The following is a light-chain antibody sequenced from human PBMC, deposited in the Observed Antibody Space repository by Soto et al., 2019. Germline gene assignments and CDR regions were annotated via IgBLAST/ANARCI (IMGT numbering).Light chain of an antibody. CDR2: DAS. V-gene: IGKV3-20*01. Sequence: EIVLTQSPGTLSLSQGERATLSCRASQSVSSSYLACYQQKPGQAPRLLIYDASTSATGIPARFSGSESGTDFTLTISRLEPEDVAVYYGQQDGSSPWTFGKGTRVEIK. CDR1: QSVSSSY. CDR3: QQDGSSPWT. J-gene: IGKJ1*01.